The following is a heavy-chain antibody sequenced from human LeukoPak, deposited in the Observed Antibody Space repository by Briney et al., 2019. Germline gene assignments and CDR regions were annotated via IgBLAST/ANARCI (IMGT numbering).Heavy chain of an antibody. Sequence: KPSETLSLTCTVSGYSISSGYYWGWIRQPPGKGLEWIGSIYHSGSTYYNPSLKSRVTISVDTSKNQFSLKLSSVTAADTAVYYCARDAPSYGYWMSLAFDYWGQGTLVTVSS. CDR3: ARDAPSYGYWMSLAFDY. CDR1: GYSISSGYY. V-gene: IGHV4-38-2*02. CDR2: IYHSGST. J-gene: IGHJ4*02. D-gene: IGHD5-18*01.